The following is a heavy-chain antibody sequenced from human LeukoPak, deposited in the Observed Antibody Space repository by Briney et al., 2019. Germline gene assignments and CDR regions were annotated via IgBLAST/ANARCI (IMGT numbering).Heavy chain of an antibody. CDR3: ARDELEVNWFDP. CDR2: ISYDGSNK. D-gene: IGHD3-3*01. CDR1: GFTFSSYA. V-gene: IGHV3-30-3*01. Sequence: PGRSLRLSCAASGFTFSSYAMHWVRQAPGKGPEWVAVISYDGSNKYYADSVKGRFTISRDNAKNSLYLQMNSLRAEDTAVYYCARDELEVNWFDPWGQGTLVTVSS. J-gene: IGHJ5*02.